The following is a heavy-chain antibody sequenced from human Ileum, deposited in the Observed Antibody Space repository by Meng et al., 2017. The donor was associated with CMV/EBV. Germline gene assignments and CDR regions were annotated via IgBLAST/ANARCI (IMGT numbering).Heavy chain of an antibody. CDR2: FYYSGNT. CDR3: VFWSGYYSTFDY. D-gene: IGHD3-3*01. Sequence: CTVSGGSLSSVSYYWGWIRQPPGKGLEWIVSFYYSGNTYYNPSLKTRVTISEDTSQNQFSLKLSSVTAADTAVYYCVFWSGYYSTFDYWGQGTLVTVSS. CDR1: GGSLSSVSYY. J-gene: IGHJ4*02. V-gene: IGHV4-39*01.